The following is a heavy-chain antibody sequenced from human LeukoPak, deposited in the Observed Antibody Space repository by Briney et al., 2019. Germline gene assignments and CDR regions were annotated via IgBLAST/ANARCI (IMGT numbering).Heavy chain of an antibody. CDR2: IYSSGTT. J-gene: IGHJ4*02. Sequence: KPSETPSLTCTVSGGSISSYYWSWIRQPPGKGLEWIGYIYSSGTTNYNPSLKSRVTISVDTSKNQFSLKLSSVTAADTAVYYCARGWNPSRNWGQGTLVTVSS. CDR1: GGSISSYY. CDR3: ARGWNPSRN. D-gene: IGHD1-1*01. V-gene: IGHV4-59*01.